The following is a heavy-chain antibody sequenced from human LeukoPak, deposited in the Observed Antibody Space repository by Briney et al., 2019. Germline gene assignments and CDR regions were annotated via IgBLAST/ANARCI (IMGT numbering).Heavy chain of an antibody. CDR2: IYPSGST. Sequence: PSETLSLTCAVSGGSISSGGYSWSWIRQSPGEGLEWIGYIYPSGSTYYNPSLKSRVTISVDRSKNQFSLKLSSVTAADTAVYYCARGGNYYGSGSYYPPFDYWGQGTLVTVSS. CDR1: GGSISSGGYS. V-gene: IGHV4-30-2*06. CDR3: ARGGNYYGSGSYYPPFDY. D-gene: IGHD3-10*01. J-gene: IGHJ4*02.